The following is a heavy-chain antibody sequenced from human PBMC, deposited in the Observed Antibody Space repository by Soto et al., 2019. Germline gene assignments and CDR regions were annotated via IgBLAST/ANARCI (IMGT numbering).Heavy chain of an antibody. CDR2: IYYSGST. Sequence: PSETLSLTCTVSGGSISSSSYYWGWIRQPPGKGLEWIGSIYYSGSTYYNPSLKSRVTISVDTSKNQFSLKLSSVTAADTAVYYCARLTGYPVYYDSSGYHFDYWGQGTLVTVSS. V-gene: IGHV4-39*01. CDR3: ARLTGYPVYYDSSGYHFDY. CDR1: GGSISSSSYY. J-gene: IGHJ4*02. D-gene: IGHD3-22*01.